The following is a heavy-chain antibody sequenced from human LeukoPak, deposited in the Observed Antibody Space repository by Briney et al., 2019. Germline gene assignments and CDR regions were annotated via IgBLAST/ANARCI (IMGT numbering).Heavy chain of an antibody. Sequence: PGRSLRLSCAASGFTFSSYGMHWVRQAPGKGLEWVAVIWYDGSNKYYADSVKGRFTISRDNSKNTLYLQMNSLRAEDTAVYYCARDNDYDSSGYLDYWGQGALVTVSS. V-gene: IGHV3-33*01. D-gene: IGHD3-22*01. J-gene: IGHJ4*02. CDR3: ARDNDYDSSGYLDY. CDR1: GFTFSSYG. CDR2: IWYDGSNK.